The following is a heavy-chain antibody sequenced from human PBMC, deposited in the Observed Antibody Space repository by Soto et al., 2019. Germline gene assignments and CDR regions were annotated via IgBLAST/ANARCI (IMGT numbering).Heavy chain of an antibody. CDR1: GFTFDDYG. CDR3: ARVPPGGYSGYDSAFDI. V-gene: IGHV3-20*04. D-gene: IGHD5-12*01. Sequence: PGGSLRLSCAASGFTFDDYGMSWVRQAPGKGLGWVSGINWNGGSTGYADSVKGRFTISRDNAKNSLYLQMNSLRAGDTALYYCARVPPGGYSGYDSAFDIWGQGTMVTVSS. J-gene: IGHJ3*02. CDR2: INWNGGST.